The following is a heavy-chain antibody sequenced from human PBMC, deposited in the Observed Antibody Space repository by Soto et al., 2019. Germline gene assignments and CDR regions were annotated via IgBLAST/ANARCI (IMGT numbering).Heavy chain of an antibody. CDR1: GGSISSGGYY. J-gene: IGHJ6*02. V-gene: IGHV4-31*03. Sequence: SETLSLTCTVSGGSISSGGYYWSWIRQHPGKGLEWIGYIYYSGSTYYNPSLKSRVTISVDTSKNQFSLKLSSVTAADTAVYYCARDNGAANYYYYGMDVWGQGTTVTVSS. D-gene: IGHD5-18*01. CDR2: IYYSGST. CDR3: ARDNGAANYYYYGMDV.